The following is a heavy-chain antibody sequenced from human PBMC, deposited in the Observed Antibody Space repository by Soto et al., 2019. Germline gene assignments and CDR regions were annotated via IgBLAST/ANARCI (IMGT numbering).Heavy chain of an antibody. Sequence: SETLSLTCYVSGDSISSYYWSWIRQPAGKGLEWIGLIYSSGSTAYSPSLKSRLTMSVDMSKNQFSLRVTSVTAADTAVYYCVRVGAVAANGGFFDYWGQGIMVTVSS. CDR3: VRVGAVAANGGFFDY. J-gene: IGHJ4*02. CDR2: IYSSGST. D-gene: IGHD6-19*01. V-gene: IGHV4-4*07. CDR1: GDSISSYY.